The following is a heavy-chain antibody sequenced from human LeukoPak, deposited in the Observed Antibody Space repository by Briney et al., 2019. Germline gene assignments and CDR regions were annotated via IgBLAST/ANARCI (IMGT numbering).Heavy chain of an antibody. V-gene: IGHV4-59*08. Sequence: PSETLSLTCTVSGGSISSYYWSWIRQPPGKGLEWIGYIYYSGSTNYNPSLKSRVTISVDTSKNQFSLKLSSVTAADTAVYYCARHGDCSGGSCHENWFDPWGQGTLVTVSS. CDR1: GGSISSYY. J-gene: IGHJ5*02. CDR2: IYYSGST. D-gene: IGHD2-15*01. CDR3: ARHGDCSGGSCHENWFDP.